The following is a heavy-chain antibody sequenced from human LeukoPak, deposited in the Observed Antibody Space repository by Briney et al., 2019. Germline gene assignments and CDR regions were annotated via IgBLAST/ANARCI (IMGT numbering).Heavy chain of an antibody. CDR3: ARNIAGIAAAGIDY. D-gene: IGHD6-13*01. V-gene: IGHV4-59*01. CDR1: GSSFTSYY. CDR2: IYYSGST. J-gene: IGHJ4*02. Sequence: PSETLSLTCTVSGSSFTSYYWSWIRQPPGKGLEWIGYIYYSGSTNYNPYLKSRVTISADTSKNQFSLKLMSVTAADTAVYYCARNIAGIAAAGIDYWGQGTLVTVSS.